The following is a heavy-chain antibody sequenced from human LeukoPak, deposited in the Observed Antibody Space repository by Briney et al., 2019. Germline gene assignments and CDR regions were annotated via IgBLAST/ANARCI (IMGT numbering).Heavy chain of an antibody. Sequence: SETLSLTCTVSGGSISSSSYYWGWIRQPPGKGLEWIGSIYYSGSTYYNPSLKGRVTISVDTSKNQFSLKLSSVTAADTAVYYCARRDSSGYYGYFDYWGQGTLVTVSS. CDR3: ARRDSSGYYGYFDY. CDR2: IYYSGST. V-gene: IGHV4-39*01. CDR1: GGSISSSSYY. J-gene: IGHJ4*02. D-gene: IGHD3-22*01.